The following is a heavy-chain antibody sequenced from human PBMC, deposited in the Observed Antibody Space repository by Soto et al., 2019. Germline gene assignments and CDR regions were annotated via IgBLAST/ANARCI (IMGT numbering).Heavy chain of an antibody. Sequence: SETLSLTCTVSVGSISNYSWCWIRQPPGKGLEWIGYIYYSGGTTFNPSLKSRVTISVDTSKNQFSLKLNSVTAADTVVYYCARGRYYFDYWGQGTLVTVSS. J-gene: IGHJ4*02. V-gene: IGHV4-59*01. CDR2: IYYSGGT. CDR3: ARGRYYFDY. CDR1: VGSISNYS.